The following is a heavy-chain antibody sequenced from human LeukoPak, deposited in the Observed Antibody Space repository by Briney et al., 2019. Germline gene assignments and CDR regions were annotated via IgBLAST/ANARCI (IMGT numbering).Heavy chain of an antibody. CDR1: GDSVSSNSAA. D-gene: IGHD3-22*01. CDR2: TYYRSKWYN. Sequence: SQTLSLACAISGDSVSSNSAAWNWIRQSPSRGLEWLGRTYYRSKWYNDYAVSVKGRITINPDTSKNQFSLQLNSVTPEDTAVYYCARESSWGYDSSGYFFGWFDPWGQGTLVTVSS. J-gene: IGHJ5*02. V-gene: IGHV6-1*01. CDR3: ARESSWGYDSSGYFFGWFDP.